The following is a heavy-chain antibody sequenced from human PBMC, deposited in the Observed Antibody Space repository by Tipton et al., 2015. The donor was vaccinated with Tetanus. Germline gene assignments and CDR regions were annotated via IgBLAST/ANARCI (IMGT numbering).Heavy chain of an antibody. Sequence: TLSLTCTVSGGSISSGGYYWSWIRQHPGKGLEWIGYIYYSGSTNYNPSLKSRVTISVDTSKNQFSLKLSSVTAADTAVYYCARASESGYDYSYGMDVWGQGTTVTVSS. V-gene: IGHV4-61*08. CDR1: GGSISSGGYY. CDR2: IYYSGST. CDR3: ARASESGYDYSYGMDV. J-gene: IGHJ6*02. D-gene: IGHD5-12*01.